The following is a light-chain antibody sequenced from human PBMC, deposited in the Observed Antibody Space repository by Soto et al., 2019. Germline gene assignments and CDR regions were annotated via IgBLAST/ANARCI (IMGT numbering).Light chain of an antibody. CDR3: AAWDDGLSGEV. V-gene: IGLV1-47*02. CDR1: SSNIGSNY. Sequence: QSALTQPASASGTPGQSGTISFSVGSSNIGSNYVNWYQQLPGTAPKLLVYSNNQRPSGVPGRFAGSKSGTSASLAISGLRSADEADYYCAAWDDGLSGEVFGTGTKVTVL. CDR2: SNN. J-gene: IGLJ1*01.